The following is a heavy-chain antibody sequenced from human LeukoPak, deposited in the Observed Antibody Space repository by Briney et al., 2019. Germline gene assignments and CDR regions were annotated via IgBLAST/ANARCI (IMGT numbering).Heavy chain of an antibody. V-gene: IGHV1-69*04. CDR3: ARDPHGLDNWNDGGAFDY. J-gene: IGHJ4*02. CDR1: GGTFSSYA. D-gene: IGHD1-1*01. Sequence: GASVKVTCKASGGTFSSYAISWVRQAPGQGLEWLGRIIPIFGIANYAQKFQSRVTITADKYTSTAYMELSSLRSQDTAVYYCARDPHGLDNWNDGGAFDYWGQGTLVSVSS. CDR2: IIPIFGIA.